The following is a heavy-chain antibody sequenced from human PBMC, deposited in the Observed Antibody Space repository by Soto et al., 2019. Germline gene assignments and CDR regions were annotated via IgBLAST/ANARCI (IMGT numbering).Heavy chain of an antibody. V-gene: IGHV4-4*07. Sequence: QLQLQESGPGLVKPSETVSLTCTVSGDSITSYDWSWMRQPAGKGLEWIGRMFASGSTNYNPSLRSRVTLSRDRAKKQFSLKLNSVTAADTAVYFCARGRYNTGSSIPYFDNWGQGTLVTVSS. CDR1: GDSITSYD. CDR2: MFASGST. J-gene: IGHJ4*02. CDR3: ARGRYNTGSSIPYFDN. D-gene: IGHD6-6*01.